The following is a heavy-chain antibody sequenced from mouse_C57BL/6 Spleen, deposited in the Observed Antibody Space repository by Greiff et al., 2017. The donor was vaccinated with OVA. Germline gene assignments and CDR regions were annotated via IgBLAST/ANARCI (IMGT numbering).Heavy chain of an antibody. Sequence: VKLQESGPELVKPGASVKISCKASGYAFSSSWMNWVKQRPGKGLEWIGRIYPGDGDTNYNGKFKGKATLTADKSSSTAYMQLSSLTSEDSAVYFCARYYGNSSWYFDYWGQGTTLTVSS. J-gene: IGHJ2*01. D-gene: IGHD1-1*01. V-gene: IGHV1-82*01. CDR2: IYPGDGDT. CDR3: ARYYGNSSWYFDY. CDR1: GYAFSSSW.